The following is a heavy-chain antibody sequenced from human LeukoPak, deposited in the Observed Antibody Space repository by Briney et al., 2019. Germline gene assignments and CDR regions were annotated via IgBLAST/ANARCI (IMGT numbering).Heavy chain of an antibody. J-gene: IGHJ3*02. D-gene: IGHD6-19*01. V-gene: IGHV3-30*03. CDR1: GFTFSNCG. CDR3: ARDRSSGWSDDSFDI. CDR2: ITYDGSKK. Sequence: GGSLRLSCAASGFTFSNCGMHWVRQAPGKGLEWVSGITYDGSKKYHADAVKCRFTIARDNAKNSLDLQMNSLRAEDTAVYYCARDRSSGWSDDSFDIWGQGTMVTVSA.